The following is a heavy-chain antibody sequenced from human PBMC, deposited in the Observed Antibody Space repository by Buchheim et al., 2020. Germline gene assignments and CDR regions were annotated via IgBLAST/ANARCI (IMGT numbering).Heavy chain of an antibody. Sequence: QVQLVQSGAEVKKPGASVKVSCKASGYTFTGYYMHWVRQAPGQGLEWMGWINPNSGGTNYAQKFQGRVTMTRDKSISTAYMELSRLRSDDTAVYYCAREDIVVVPAAMGGPLISYGMDVWGQGTT. CDR1: GYTFTGYY. J-gene: IGHJ6*02. D-gene: IGHD2-2*01. V-gene: IGHV1-2*02. CDR3: AREDIVVVPAAMGGPLISYGMDV. CDR2: INPNSGGT.